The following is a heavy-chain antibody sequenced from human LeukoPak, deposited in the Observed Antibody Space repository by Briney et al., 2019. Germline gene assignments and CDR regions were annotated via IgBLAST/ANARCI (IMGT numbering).Heavy chain of an antibody. D-gene: IGHD4-17*01. J-gene: IGHJ4*02. CDR2: IYYSGST. CDR3: ANQRTDYGDGYIDY. V-gene: IGHV4-39*07. CDR1: GGSISSSSYY. Sequence: SETLSLTCTVSGGSISSSSYYWGWIRQPPGKGLEWIGSIYYSGSTYYNPSLKSRVTISVDTSKNQFSLKLSSVTAADTAVYYCANQRTDYGDGYIDYWGQGTLVTISS.